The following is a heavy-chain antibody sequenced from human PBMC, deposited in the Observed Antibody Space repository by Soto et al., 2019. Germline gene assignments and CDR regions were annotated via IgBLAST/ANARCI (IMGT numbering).Heavy chain of an antibody. Sequence: QVPLVQSGAEVKQTGSSVKISCKTSGHPLSYRYLHWFRQAPGQAFEWMGRMRPLIGDTNNAQKVHDRLTLTRDRPMTTAYMELRSLTSDDTAIYYCASEGSYETLSGNSHIFDWGQGTLVSVSS. V-gene: IGHV1-45*02. J-gene: IGHJ4*02. CDR3: ASEGSYETLSGNSHIFD. CDR1: GHPLSYRY. CDR2: MRPLIGDT. D-gene: IGHD3-9*01.